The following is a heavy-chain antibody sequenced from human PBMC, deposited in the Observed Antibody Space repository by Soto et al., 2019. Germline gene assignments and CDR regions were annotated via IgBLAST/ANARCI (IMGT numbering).Heavy chain of an antibody. V-gene: IGHV3-48*02. CDR1: GFTFSSYS. CDR2: ISSSSSTI. J-gene: IGHJ6*02. Sequence: GGSLRLSCAASGFTFSSYSMNWVRQAPGKGLEWVSYISSSSSTIYYADSVKGRFTISRDNAKNSLYLQMNSLRDEDTAVYYCARAIRSEGALYYYYGMDVWGQGTTVTVSS. CDR3: ARAIRSEGALYYYYGMDV.